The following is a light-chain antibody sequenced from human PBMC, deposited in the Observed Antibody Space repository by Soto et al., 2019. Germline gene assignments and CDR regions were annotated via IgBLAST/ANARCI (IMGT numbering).Light chain of an antibody. V-gene: IGLV2-14*01. J-gene: IGLJ1*01. Sequence: SALTPPASVSGSPGQSITISCAGTASDIGGYAYVSWYQQHPGKAPKVMIYEASNRPSGVSNRFSGSRSGNTASLTISGLQAEDEADYYCSSFSITSTLYVFGSGTKVTVL. CDR3: SSFSITSTLYV. CDR2: EAS. CDR1: ASDIGGYAY.